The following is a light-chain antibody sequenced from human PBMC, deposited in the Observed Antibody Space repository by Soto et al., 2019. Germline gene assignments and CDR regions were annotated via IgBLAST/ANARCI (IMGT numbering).Light chain of an antibody. V-gene: IGKV3-11*01. CDR3: QHRTNSLTT. J-gene: IGKJ5*01. CDR1: QSVSNY. CDR2: DAS. Sequence: EIVLTQSPATLSLSPGERASLSCRASQSVSNYLAWYQQKPGQAPRLLIYDASNRATGIPPRFSGSGSGTDFTLTINSLEPEDFAVYYCQHRTNSLTTFGQETRLEIE.